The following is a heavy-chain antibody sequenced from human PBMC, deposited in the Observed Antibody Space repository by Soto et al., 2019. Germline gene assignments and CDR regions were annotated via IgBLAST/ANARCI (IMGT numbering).Heavy chain of an antibody. CDR3: ARLFCSTTTCDSWFDP. J-gene: IGHJ5*02. CDR1: GYTFTTFW. CDR2: IDPRDSYV. Sequence: GESLKISCTGFGYTFTTFWVTWVRQMPGKGLEWMGRIDPRDSYVNYSPSFQGHLTISVDKSISTAYLQWGSLKASDTAMYYCARLFCSTTTCDSWFDPWGQGTLVTVSS. D-gene: IGHD2-2*01. V-gene: IGHV5-10-1*01.